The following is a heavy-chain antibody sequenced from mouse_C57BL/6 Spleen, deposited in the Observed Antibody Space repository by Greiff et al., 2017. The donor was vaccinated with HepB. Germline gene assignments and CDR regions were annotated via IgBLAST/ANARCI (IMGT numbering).Heavy chain of an antibody. J-gene: IGHJ3*01. CDR3: ARSNYGGFAY. Sequence: EVQLQQSGAELVKPGASVKLSCTASGFNIKDYYMHWVKQRTEQGLEWIGRIDPEDGETEYAPKFQGKATITADTSSNTAYLQLSSLTSEDTAVYYCARSNYGGFAYWGQGTLVTVSA. CDR1: GFNIKDYY. V-gene: IGHV14-2*01. CDR2: IDPEDGET. D-gene: IGHD1-1*01.